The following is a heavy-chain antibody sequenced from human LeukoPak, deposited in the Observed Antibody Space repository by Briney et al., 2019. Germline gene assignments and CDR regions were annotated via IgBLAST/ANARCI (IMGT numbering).Heavy chain of an antibody. V-gene: IGHV3-21*01. J-gene: IGHJ6*03. Sequence: GGSLRLSCAASGFTFSSYSMNWVHQAPGKGLEWVSSISSSSSYIYYADSVKGRFTISRDNAKNSLYLQMNSLRAEDTAVYYCARDLGMNPPYYYYYMDVWGKGTTVTVSS. CDR2: ISSSSSYI. D-gene: IGHD1-26*01. CDR3: ARDLGMNPPYYYYYMDV. CDR1: GFTFSSYS.